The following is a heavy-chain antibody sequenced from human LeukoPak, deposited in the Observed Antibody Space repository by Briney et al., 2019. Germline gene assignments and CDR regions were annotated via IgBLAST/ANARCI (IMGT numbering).Heavy chain of an antibody. J-gene: IGHJ4*02. Sequence: SETLSLTCTVSGGSISSSSYYWGWIRQPPGKGLEWIGSIYYSGSTYYNPSLKSRVTISVVTSKNQFSLKLSSVTAADTAVYYCARTRDGYYTYYFDYWGQGTLVTVSS. CDR2: IYYSGST. CDR3: ARTRDGYYTYYFDY. D-gene: IGHD5-24*01. V-gene: IGHV4-39*01. CDR1: GGSISSSSYY.